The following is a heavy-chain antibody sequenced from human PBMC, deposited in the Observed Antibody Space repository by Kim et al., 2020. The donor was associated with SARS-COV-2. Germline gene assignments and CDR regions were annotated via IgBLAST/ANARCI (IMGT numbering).Heavy chain of an antibody. CDR3: ARENYYGSDYYYYGMDV. V-gene: IGHV3-53*01. D-gene: IGHD3-10*01. J-gene: IGHJ6*02. Sequence: VKGRFTISRDNSKNTLYLQMNSLRAEDTAVYYCARENYYGSDYYYYGMDVWGQGTTVTVSS.